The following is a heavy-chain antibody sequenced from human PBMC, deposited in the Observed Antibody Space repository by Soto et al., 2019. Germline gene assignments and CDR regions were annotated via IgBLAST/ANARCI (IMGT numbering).Heavy chain of an antibody. V-gene: IGHV5-51*01. CDR1: GYTFSTYW. Sequence: GESLKISCKGSGYTFSTYWSAWVRQMPGKGLEWMGIIYPGDYDTKYSPSFQGQVTISADRSTSTAYLQWSSLKTSDSAMYFCARGGDKSTYFNYWGQGVLVTVSS. J-gene: IGHJ4*02. CDR3: ARGGDKSTYFNY. D-gene: IGHD2-21*01. CDR2: IYPGDYDT.